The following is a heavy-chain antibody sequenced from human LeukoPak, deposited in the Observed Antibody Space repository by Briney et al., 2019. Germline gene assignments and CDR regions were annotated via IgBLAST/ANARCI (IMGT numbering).Heavy chain of an antibody. CDR2: ISYDGSNQ. D-gene: IGHD3-9*01. V-gene: IGHV3-30*18. CDR1: GFTFSTYG. J-gene: IGHJ4*02. CDR3: AKSHVSTATGTGRYFDY. Sequence: GGSLRLSCAASGFTFSTYGMHWVRQAPGKGLEWVAVISYDGSNQYYADSVKGRFTISRDNSKNTVYLQMDSLRAEDTAVYYCAKSHVSTATGTGRYFDYWGQGTLVTVSS.